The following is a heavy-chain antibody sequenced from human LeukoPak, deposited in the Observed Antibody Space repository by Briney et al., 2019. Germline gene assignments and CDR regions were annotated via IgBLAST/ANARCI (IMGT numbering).Heavy chain of an antibody. CDR1: GGSFSDYY. V-gene: IGHV4-34*01. CDR3: ARGSSGSYYGNSYYYMDV. CDR2: INHSGSI. J-gene: IGHJ6*03. Sequence: PSETLSLTCAVYGGSFSDYYWSWIRQPPGKGLEWIGEINHSGSINYNPSLKSRVTISMDTSKNQFSLKLTSVTAADTAVYYCARGSSGSYYGNSYYYMDVWGKGTTVTVSS. D-gene: IGHD1-26*01.